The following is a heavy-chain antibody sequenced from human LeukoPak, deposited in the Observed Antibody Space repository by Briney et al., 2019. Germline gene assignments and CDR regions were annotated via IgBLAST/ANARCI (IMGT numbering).Heavy chain of an antibody. CDR1: GGSISSSSYY. CDR3: ARDGLWIQNAFDI. J-gene: IGHJ3*02. Sequence: SETLSLTCTVSGGSISSSSYYWGWIRQPPGKGLEWIGSIHFGGSTYYNPSLKSRVTVSVDTSKNQFSLKLSSVTAADTAVYYCARDGLWIQNAFDIWGQRTMVTVSS. CDR2: IHFGGST. D-gene: IGHD5-18*01. V-gene: IGHV4-39*07.